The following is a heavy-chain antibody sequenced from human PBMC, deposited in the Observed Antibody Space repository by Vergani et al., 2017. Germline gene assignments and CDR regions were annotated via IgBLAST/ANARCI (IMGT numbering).Heavy chain of an antibody. Sequence: EVQLVESGGGLVQPGGSLRLSCAASGFTFSSYAMSWVRQAPGKGLEWVSSISSSSSYIYYADSVKGRFTISRDNAKNSLYLQMNSLRAEDTAVYYCARDSGYSYGDYWGQGTLVTVSS. V-gene: IGHV3-21*01. CDR3: ARDSGYSYGDY. D-gene: IGHD5-18*01. CDR2: ISSSSSYI. J-gene: IGHJ4*02. CDR1: GFTFSSYA.